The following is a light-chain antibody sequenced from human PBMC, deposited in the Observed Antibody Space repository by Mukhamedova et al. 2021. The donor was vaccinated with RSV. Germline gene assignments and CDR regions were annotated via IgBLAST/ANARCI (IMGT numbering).Light chain of an antibody. Sequence: DVTNRPSGVSNRFSGSKSANTASLTISGLQAEDEADYYCSSYTSSSTLLFGGGTKLTVL. CDR2: DVT. V-gene: IGLV2-14*01. J-gene: IGLJ3*02. CDR3: SSYTSSSTLL.